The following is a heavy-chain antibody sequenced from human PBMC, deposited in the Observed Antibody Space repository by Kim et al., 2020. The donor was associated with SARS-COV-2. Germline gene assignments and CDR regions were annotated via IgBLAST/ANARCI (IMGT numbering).Heavy chain of an antibody. CDR1: GYSFTSYW. D-gene: IGHD1-26*01. CDR3: ARLAGTGATTYYYGMDV. J-gene: IGHJ6*02. Sequence: GESLKISCKGSGYSFTSYWISWVRQMPGKGLEWMGRIDPSDSYTNYSPSFQGHVTISADKSISTAYLQWSSLKASDTAMYYCARLAGTGATTYYYGMDVWGQGTTVTVSS. CDR2: IDPSDSYT. V-gene: IGHV5-10-1*01.